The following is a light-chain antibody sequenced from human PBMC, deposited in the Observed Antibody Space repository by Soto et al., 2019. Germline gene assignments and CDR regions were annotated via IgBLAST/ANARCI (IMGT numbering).Light chain of an antibody. CDR3: QKYDDSPRT. V-gene: IGKV3-20*01. CDR1: QSLTGNS. CDR2: GAS. J-gene: IGKJ1*01. Sequence: EILLTQSPGTLSLSPGERATLSCKTSQSLTGNSLAWYQQKPGQAPRLLIYGASSRATGIPDRFSGSGSGTDFTLTINRLEPEDFAVYYCQKYDDSPRTFGQGTKVDIK.